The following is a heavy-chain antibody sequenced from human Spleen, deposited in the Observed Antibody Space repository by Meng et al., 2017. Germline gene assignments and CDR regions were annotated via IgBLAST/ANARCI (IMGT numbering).Heavy chain of an antibody. Sequence: GESLKISCAASGFTFSNYGLHWVRQAPGKGLEWVTVIAFDGSTKHYADSVKGRFTISRDNSKNTLYLEMNSLRADDTAVYYCARETPNSRSYYILPTDIDCWGLGTLVTVSS. CDR1: GFTFSNYG. D-gene: IGHD3-10*02. CDR2: IAFDGSTK. V-gene: IGHV3-30*01. J-gene: IGHJ4*02. CDR3: ARETPNSRSYYILPTDIDC.